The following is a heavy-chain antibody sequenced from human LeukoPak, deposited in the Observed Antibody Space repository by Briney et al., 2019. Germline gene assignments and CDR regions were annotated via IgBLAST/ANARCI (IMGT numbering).Heavy chain of an antibody. J-gene: IGHJ5*02. CDR2: ISAYNGNT. D-gene: IGHD3-22*01. CDR3: ARDHDYDSSGYYYGTGAWLDP. Sequence: ASVKVSCKASGYTFTSYGISWVRQAPGQGLEWMGWISAYNGNTNYAQKLQGRVTMTTDTSTSTAYMELRSLRSEDTAVYYCARDHDYDSSGYYYGTGAWLDPWGQGTLVTVSS. V-gene: IGHV1-18*01. CDR1: GYTFTSYG.